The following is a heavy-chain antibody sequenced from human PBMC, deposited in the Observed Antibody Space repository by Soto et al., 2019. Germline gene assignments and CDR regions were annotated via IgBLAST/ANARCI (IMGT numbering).Heavy chain of an antibody. J-gene: IGHJ4*02. CDR1: GFTFSRYA. Sequence: GSLILSCASSGFTFSRYAMSWVRQAPGKGLEWVSAISGSGGSTYYADSVKGRFTISRDNSKNTLYLQMNSLRAEDTAVYYCAKSLYVWFGELLSPSDYWGQGTLVTVSS. CDR2: ISGSGGST. V-gene: IGHV3-23*01. CDR3: AKSLYVWFGELLSPSDY. D-gene: IGHD3-10*01.